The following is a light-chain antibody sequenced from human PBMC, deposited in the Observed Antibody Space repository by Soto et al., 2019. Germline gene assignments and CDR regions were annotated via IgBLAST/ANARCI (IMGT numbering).Light chain of an antibody. CDR1: QGISSW. V-gene: IGKV1D-16*01. J-gene: IGKJ4*01. CDR2: GAS. Sequence: DIQMTQSPSSLSASVGDRVTITCRASQGISSWLAWYQQKPEQAPKSLIYGASNLQSGVPSRFSGSGSGKDFTLTISNLQPEDFATYYCQQYNSYPLTFGGGTKVEIK. CDR3: QQYNSYPLT.